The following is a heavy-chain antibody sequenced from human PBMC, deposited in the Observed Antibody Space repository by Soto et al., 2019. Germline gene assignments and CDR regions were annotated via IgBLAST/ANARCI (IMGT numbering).Heavy chain of an antibody. D-gene: IGHD6-13*01. CDR3: VRRHVSATGIDWFDP. CDR2: INAANGDT. V-gene: IGHV1-3*01. Sequence: ASVRVSCKASGYTFTRYGIHWVRQAPGQRLEWMGWINAANGDTKYSPKFQGRVTITRDTSASTAYMELSSLRSEDTAVYYCVRRHVSATGIDWFDPWGQGTLVTVSS. CDR1: GYTFTRYG. J-gene: IGHJ5*02.